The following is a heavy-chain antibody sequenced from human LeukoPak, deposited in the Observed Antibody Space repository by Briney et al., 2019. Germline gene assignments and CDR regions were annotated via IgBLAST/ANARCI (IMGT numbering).Heavy chain of an antibody. CDR3: AKEPYSGSGSYPGD. J-gene: IGHJ4*02. V-gene: IGHV1-18*01. Sequence: AAVKVTCKASGYTFTSYGITWVRHAPGQGLEWMGWISTYNGNRNYSQTFQGRVTMTTDTSTSTAYMELRSLRTAVTDVYYCAKEPYSGSGSYPGDWGQGTLVTASS. CDR2: ISTYNGNR. D-gene: IGHD3-10*01. CDR1: GYTFTSYG.